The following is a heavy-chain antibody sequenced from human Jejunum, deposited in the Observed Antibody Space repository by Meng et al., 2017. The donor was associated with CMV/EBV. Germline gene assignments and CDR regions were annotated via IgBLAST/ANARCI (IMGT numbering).Heavy chain of an antibody. CDR3: AKPRGAGS. D-gene: IGHD6-19*01. Sequence: EVQLLGLGGGLVQPGGSLRLSCAASGFIFSNYVMSWVRQAPGKGLEWVSSISGSGGSTYYADSVKGRFTISRDNSKKTLYLQMNSLRAEDTAVYYCAKPRGAGSWGRGTLVTVSS. CDR2: ISGSGGST. J-gene: IGHJ5*02. V-gene: IGHV3-23*01. CDR1: GFIFSNYV.